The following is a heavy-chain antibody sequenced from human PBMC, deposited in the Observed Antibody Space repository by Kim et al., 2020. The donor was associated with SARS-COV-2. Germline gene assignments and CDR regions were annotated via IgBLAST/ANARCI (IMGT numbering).Heavy chain of an antibody. Sequence: GGSLRLSCAASGFTFSSYAMSWVRQAPGKGLEWVSAISGSGGSTYYADSVKGRFTISRDNSKNTLYLQMNSLRAEDTAVYYCAKSQAVAGSGPAFQHWGQGTLVTVSS. CDR1: GFTFSSYA. CDR3: AKSQAVAGSGPAFQH. V-gene: IGHV3-23*01. J-gene: IGHJ1*01. D-gene: IGHD6-19*01. CDR2: ISGSGGST.